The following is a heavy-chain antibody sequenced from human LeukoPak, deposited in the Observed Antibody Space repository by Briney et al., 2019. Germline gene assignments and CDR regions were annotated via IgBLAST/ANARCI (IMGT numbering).Heavy chain of an antibody. CDR1: GGSISSYY. CDR3: ARSGRYAPVDY. D-gene: IGHD3-16*01. V-gene: IGHV4-4*07. CDR2: IYTSGST. Sequence: PSETLSLTCTVSGGSISSYYWSWIRQPAGKGLEWIGRIYTSGSTNYNPSPKSRLTMSLDKYKNQFPPKQISVTAADTAVYYCARSGRYAPVDYWGQGTLVTVS. J-gene: IGHJ4*02.